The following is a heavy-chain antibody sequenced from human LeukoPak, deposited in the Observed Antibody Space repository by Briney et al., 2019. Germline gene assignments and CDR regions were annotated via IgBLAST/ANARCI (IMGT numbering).Heavy chain of an antibody. J-gene: IGHJ5*02. CDR2: IIPILGIA. CDR1: GGTFSSYA. CDR3: ARDLDWFDP. Sequence: SVKVSCKASGGTFSSYAISWVRQAPGQGPEWMGRIIPILGIANYAQKFQGRVTITADKSTSTAYMELSSLRSEDTAVYYCARDLDWFDPWGQGTLVTVSS. V-gene: IGHV1-69*04.